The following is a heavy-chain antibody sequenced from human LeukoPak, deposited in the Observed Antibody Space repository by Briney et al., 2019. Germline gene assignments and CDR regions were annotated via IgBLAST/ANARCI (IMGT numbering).Heavy chain of an antibody. D-gene: IGHD3-10*01. V-gene: IGHV3-23*01. CDR1: GFTFSTYG. J-gene: IGHJ4*02. CDR2: ISGSAATT. Sequence: GGTLRLSCAASGFTFSTYGMTWVRQAPGKGLEWVSAISGSAATTFYADSVKGRFTISRDNSKNTLYLQMNSLRAEGTAVYYCAKDRDGSGSYYHYWGQGTLVTVSS. CDR3: AKDRDGSGSYYHY.